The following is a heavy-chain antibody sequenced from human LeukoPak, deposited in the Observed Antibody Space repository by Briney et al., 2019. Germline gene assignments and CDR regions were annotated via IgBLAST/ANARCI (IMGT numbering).Heavy chain of an antibody. D-gene: IGHD6-6*01. CDR3: ASLYSSSSSYYYYGMDV. Sequence: ASVKVSCKASGYTFTSYDINWVRQATGQGLEWMGWMNPNSGNTGYAQKFQGRVTMTRNTSISTAYMELSSLRSEDTAVYYCASLYSSSSSYYYYGMDVWGQGTTVTVSS. CDR2: MNPNSGNT. CDR1: GYTFTSYD. V-gene: IGHV1-8*01. J-gene: IGHJ6*02.